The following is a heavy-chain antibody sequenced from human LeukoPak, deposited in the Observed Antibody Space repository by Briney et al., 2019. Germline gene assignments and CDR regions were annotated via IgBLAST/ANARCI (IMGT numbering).Heavy chain of an antibody. D-gene: IGHD6-13*01. CDR3: AREYSSSPNSFDS. Sequence: GGSLRLSCAASGFTFSILDMSWVRQAPGRGLEWVSAISGNGGRTYYADSVKGRFTISRDNAKNSLYLQMNSLRAEDTAVYYCAREYSSSPNSFDSWGQGTLVTVSS. CDR2: ISGNGGRT. J-gene: IGHJ4*02. V-gene: IGHV3-23*01. CDR1: GFTFSILD.